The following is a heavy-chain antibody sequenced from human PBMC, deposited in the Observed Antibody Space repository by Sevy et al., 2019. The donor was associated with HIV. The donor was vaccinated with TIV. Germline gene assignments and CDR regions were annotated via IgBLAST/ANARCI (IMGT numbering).Heavy chain of an antibody. CDR1: GFTFDDYG. J-gene: IGHJ4*02. Sequence: GGSLILSCAASGFTFDDYGMSWVRQAPGKGLEWVSGINWNGGSTGYADSVKGRFTISRDNAKNSLYLQMNSLRAEDTALYYCARDSGWLDPTYYFDYWGQGTLVTVSS. D-gene: IGHD6-19*01. CDR3: ARDSGWLDPTYYFDY. CDR2: INWNGGST. V-gene: IGHV3-20*04.